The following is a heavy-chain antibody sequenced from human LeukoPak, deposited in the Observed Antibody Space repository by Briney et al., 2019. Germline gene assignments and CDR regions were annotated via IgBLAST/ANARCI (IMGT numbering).Heavy chain of an antibody. CDR3: TTADGYDISY. Sequence: ASVKDSCKVSGYTLTELSMHWVRQAPGKGLEWMGGFDPEDGETIYTQKFQGRVTMTEDTSTDTAYMELSSLRSEDTAVYYCTTADGYDISYWGQGTLVTVSS. CDR1: GYTLTELS. J-gene: IGHJ4*02. CDR2: FDPEDGET. V-gene: IGHV1-24*01. D-gene: IGHD3-3*01.